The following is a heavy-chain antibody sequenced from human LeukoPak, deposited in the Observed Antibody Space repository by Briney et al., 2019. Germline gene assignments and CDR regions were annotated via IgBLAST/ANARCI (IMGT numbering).Heavy chain of an antibody. Sequence: GGSLRLSCAASGFTFSSYGMHWVRQAPGKGLEWVAFIRYDGSNKYYADSVKGRFTISRDNSKNTLYLQMNSLRAEDTAVYYCAKEPFSYCSSTGCSPDPWGQGTLVTVSS. V-gene: IGHV3-30*02. CDR3: AKEPFSYCSSTGCSPDP. D-gene: IGHD2-2*01. CDR1: GFTFSSYG. J-gene: IGHJ5*02. CDR2: IRYDGSNK.